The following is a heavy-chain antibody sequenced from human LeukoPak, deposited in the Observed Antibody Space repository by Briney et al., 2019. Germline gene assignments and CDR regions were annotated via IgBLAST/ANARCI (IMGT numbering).Heavy chain of an antibody. J-gene: IGHJ4*02. CDR3: ARDEIDYYDSSGYYGTIDY. Sequence: SQTLSLTCAISGDSVSSNSAAWHWIRQSPSRGLEWLGRTYYRSKWYNDYAVSVKSRITINPDTSKNQFSLQLNSVTPEDAAVYYCARDEIDYYDSSGYYGTIDYWGQGTLVTVSS. D-gene: IGHD3-22*01. CDR2: TYYRSKWYN. V-gene: IGHV6-1*01. CDR1: GDSVSSNSAA.